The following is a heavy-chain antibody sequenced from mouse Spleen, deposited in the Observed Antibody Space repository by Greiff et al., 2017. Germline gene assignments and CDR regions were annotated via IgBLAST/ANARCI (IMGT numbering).Heavy chain of an antibody. CDR3: ARPTTVVARNYAMDY. Sequence: EVQLVESGGGLVKPGGSLKLSCAASGFTFSDYGMHWVRQAPEKGLEWVAYISSGSSNIYYADTVKGRFTISRDNAKNTLFLQMTSLRSEDTAMYYCARPTTVVARNYAMDYWGQGTSVTVSS. CDR1: GFTFSDYG. J-gene: IGHJ4*01. V-gene: IGHV5-17*01. D-gene: IGHD1-1*01. CDR2: ISSGSSNI.